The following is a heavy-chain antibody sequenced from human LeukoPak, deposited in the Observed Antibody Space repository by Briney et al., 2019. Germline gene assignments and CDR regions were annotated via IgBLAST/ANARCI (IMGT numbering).Heavy chain of an antibody. CDR2: IFTSGNT. CDR3: ASSRTRIVGAKGWFDP. Sequence: ASETLSLTCTVSGASISSYYWIWLRQPAGNGLEWIGRIFTSGNTSYNPSLKSRVTMSVDTSKTQFSLKLSSVTAADTAVYYCASSRTRIVGAKGWFDPWGQGTLVTVSS. CDR1: GASISSYY. V-gene: IGHV4-4*07. J-gene: IGHJ5*02. D-gene: IGHD1-26*01.